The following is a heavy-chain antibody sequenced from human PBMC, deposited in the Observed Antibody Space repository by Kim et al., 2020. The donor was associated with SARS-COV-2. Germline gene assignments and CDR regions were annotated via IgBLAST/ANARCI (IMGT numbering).Heavy chain of an antibody. D-gene: IGHD1-20*01. V-gene: IGHV4-61*03. CDR3: ERVSPISGLAFDI. Sequence: SETLSLTCTVSGDSVSSDSYYWNWVRQPPGKGLEWIGYINYSGSSNYNPSLRSRVTISVDTSKNHFSLKMSSMTAADTAVYYWERVSPISGLAFDIWGQG. CDR2: INYSGSS. CDR1: GDSVSSDSYY. J-gene: IGHJ3*02.